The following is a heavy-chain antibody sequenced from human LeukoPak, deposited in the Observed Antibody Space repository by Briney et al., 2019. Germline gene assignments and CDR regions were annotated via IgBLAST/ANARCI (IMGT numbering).Heavy chain of an antibody. Sequence: GASVKVSCKASGGTFSSYAISWVRQAPGQGLEWMGGIIPIFGTANYAQKFQGRVTITADESTSTAYMELSSLRSEDTAVYYYARDHPGIAAAGWGQGTLVTVSS. CDR2: IIPIFGTA. CDR3: ARDHPGIAAAG. CDR1: GGTFSSYA. J-gene: IGHJ4*02. V-gene: IGHV1-69*13. D-gene: IGHD6-13*01.